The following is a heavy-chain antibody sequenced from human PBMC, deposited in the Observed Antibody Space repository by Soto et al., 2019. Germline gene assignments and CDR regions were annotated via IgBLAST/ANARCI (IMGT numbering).Heavy chain of an antibody. J-gene: IGHJ4*02. V-gene: IGHV2-5*02. D-gene: IGHD3-3*01. CDR1: GFSLTTSGVG. Sequence: QITLNESGPTVVKPAETLTLTYTFSGFSLTTSGVGVGWIRQSPGTAPEWLALIYWDDDKSYSASLKSRLTTTKDTSKNQVVLTMASVDPADTATYYCAHRILRTVFGLVTTTAIYFDFWGQGTPVVVSS. CDR3: AHRILRTVFGLVTTTAIYFDF. CDR2: IYWDDDK.